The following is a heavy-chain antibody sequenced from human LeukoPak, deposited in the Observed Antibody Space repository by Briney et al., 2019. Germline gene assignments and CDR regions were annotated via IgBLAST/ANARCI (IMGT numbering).Heavy chain of an antibody. D-gene: IGHD1-26*01. CDR3: ARDLWEPPWGAFDI. Sequence: ASVKVSCMASGYTFTSYAMHWVRQAPGQRLEWMGWINAGNGNTKYSQKFQGRVTITRDTSASTAYMELSSLRSEDTAVYYCARDLWEPPWGAFDIWGQGTMVTVSS. J-gene: IGHJ3*02. V-gene: IGHV1-3*01. CDR1: GYTFTSYA. CDR2: INAGNGNT.